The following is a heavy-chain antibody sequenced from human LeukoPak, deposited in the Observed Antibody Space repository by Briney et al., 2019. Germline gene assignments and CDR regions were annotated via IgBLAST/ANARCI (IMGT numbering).Heavy chain of an antibody. CDR3: ARFAGNQLLDAFDI. D-gene: IGHD2-2*01. Sequence: GSLRLSCAASGFTFSSYSMNWVRQAPGKGLEWVSSISSSSSYIYYADSVKGRFTISRDNAKNSLYLQMNSLRAEDTAVYYCARFAGNQLLDAFDIWGQGTMVTVSS. CDR2: ISSSSSYI. J-gene: IGHJ3*02. V-gene: IGHV3-21*01. CDR1: GFTFSSYS.